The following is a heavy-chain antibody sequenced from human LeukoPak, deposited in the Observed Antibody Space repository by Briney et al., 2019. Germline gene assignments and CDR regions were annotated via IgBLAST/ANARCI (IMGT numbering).Heavy chain of an antibody. V-gene: IGHV3-23*01. J-gene: IGHJ4*02. D-gene: IGHD3-22*01. CDR2: ISGSGSGGST. CDR1: GFTFSSSA. Sequence: GSLRLSCAASGFTFSSSAMSWVRQAPGKGLEWVSSISGSGSGGSTYYADSVKGRFTISRDNSKNTLVLQLNSLRAEDTAVYYCAKDPTDFDSSGQTYFDYWGQGTLVTVSS. CDR3: AKDPTDFDSSGQTYFDY.